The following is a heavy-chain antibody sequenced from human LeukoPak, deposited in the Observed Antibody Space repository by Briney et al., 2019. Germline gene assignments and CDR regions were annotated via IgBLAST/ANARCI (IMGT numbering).Heavy chain of an antibody. CDR2: IIPIFGTA. CDR3: ARKADYYDLSGAYYYGMDV. V-gene: IGHV1-69*13. CDR1: GGTFSSYA. D-gene: IGHD3-22*01. J-gene: IGHJ6*02. Sequence: SVKVSCKASGGTFSSYAISWVRQAPGQGLEWMGGIIPIFGTANYAQKFQGRVTITADESTSTAYMELSSLRSEDTAVYYCARKADYYDLSGAYYYGMDVWGQGITVTVSS.